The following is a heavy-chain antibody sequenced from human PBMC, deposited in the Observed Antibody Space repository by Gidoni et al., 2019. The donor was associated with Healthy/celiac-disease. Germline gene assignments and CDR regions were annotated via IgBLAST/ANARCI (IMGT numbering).Heavy chain of an antibody. J-gene: IGHJ3*02. V-gene: IGHV1-69*09. D-gene: IGHD2-2*01. CDR3: ARDGVVEMPHLGADI. CDR1: GGTLSSYA. CDR2: IIPILGIA. Sequence: QVQLVQSGAEVKKPGSSVKVSCKASGGTLSSYAISWVRQAPGQGLEWMGRIIPILGIANYAQKFQGRVTMTADKSTSTAYMELSSLRSEDTAVYYCARDGVVEMPHLGADIWGQGTMVTVSS.